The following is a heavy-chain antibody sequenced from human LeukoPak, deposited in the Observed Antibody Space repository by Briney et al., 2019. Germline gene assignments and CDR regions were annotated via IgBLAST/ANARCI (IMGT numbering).Heavy chain of an antibody. V-gene: IGHV3-30*02. Sequence: QTGGSLRLSCVASGFAFSKYAMHWVRQAPGKGLEWLTFIRHDGSFKEYADSVKGRFTISRDNSKNALYLQMNSLTSEDTALYSCAKESEEEQRLGEAMFDHWGRGTLLTVSS. CDR3: AKESEEEQRLGEAMFDH. J-gene: IGHJ2*01. CDR2: IRHDGSFK. D-gene: IGHD1-1*01. CDR1: GFAFSKYA.